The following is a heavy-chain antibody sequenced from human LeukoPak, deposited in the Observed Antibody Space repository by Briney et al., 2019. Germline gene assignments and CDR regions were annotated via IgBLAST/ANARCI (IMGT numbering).Heavy chain of an antibody. D-gene: IGHD3-16*01. CDR1: RFSFSTYA. V-gene: IGHV3-23*01. J-gene: IGHJ3*02. CDR2: ISGSGGST. CDR3: AKEGGGVGFDI. Sequence: GGSLRLSCAASRFSFSTYAMSWVRQAPGKGLEWVSAISGSGGSTYYADSVKGRFTISRANSKNTLYLQMNSLRAEDTALYYCAKEGGGVGFDIWGQGTMATVSS.